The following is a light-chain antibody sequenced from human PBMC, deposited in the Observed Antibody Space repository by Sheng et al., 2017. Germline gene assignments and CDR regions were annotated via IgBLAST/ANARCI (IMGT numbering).Light chain of an antibody. CDR2: EDD. CDR3: QSYDNTNQVV. CDR1: SGSFASNY. V-gene: IGLV6-57*03. Sequence: QSVSASPGKTVNISCTRSSGSFASNYVHRYQQRPGSVPTTLIFEDDQRPSGVPDRFSGSIDYSSNSASLTISGLETEDEADYYCQSYDNTNQVVFGGGTKLTVL. J-gene: IGLJ2*01.